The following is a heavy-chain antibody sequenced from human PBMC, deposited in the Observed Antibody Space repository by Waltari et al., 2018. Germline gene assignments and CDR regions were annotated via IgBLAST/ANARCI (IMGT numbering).Heavy chain of an antibody. CDR3: ASFGYNHFDY. CDR2: INPNSGGT. CDR1: GYTFTVSS. Sequence: QVQLVQSGAEVKKPGASVKVSCKASGYTFTVSSMHWVRQATGQGLEWMGWINPNSGGTIYAQKFQGRVTMTRDTSISTADMELSRLRSDDTAVYYCASFGYNHFDYWGQGTLVTVSS. V-gene: IGHV1-2*02. J-gene: IGHJ4*02. D-gene: IGHD5-12*01.